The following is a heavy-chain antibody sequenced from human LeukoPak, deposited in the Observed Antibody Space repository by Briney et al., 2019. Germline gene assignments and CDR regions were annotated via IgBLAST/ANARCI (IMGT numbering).Heavy chain of an antibody. CDR2: INPNSGGT. J-gene: IGHJ4*02. CDR3: ARVMWEHNFDY. Sequence: ASVKVSCKASGYTFTGYYMHWVRQAPGQGLEWMGWINPNSGGTNYAQKFQGWVTMTRDTSISTAYMELRSLRSDDTAVYYCARVMWEHNFDYWGQGTLVTVSS. CDR1: GYTFTGYY. V-gene: IGHV1-2*04. D-gene: IGHD1-26*01.